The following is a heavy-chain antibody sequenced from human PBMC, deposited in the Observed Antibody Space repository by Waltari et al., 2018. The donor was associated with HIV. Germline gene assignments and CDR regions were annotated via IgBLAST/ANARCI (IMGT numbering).Heavy chain of an antibody. Sequence: QVRLQQWGAGLLKPSETLSLTCAVYGGSFNGYYWSWIRQPPGKGLECIGEINHSGSIKYNPSLKSRVIISVDRYKNQFSLKLTSVTAADTALYYCARGSWRSGMDVWGRGTTVIVSS. D-gene: IGHD3-16*02. CDR1: GGSFNGYY. CDR2: INHSGSI. J-gene: IGHJ6*02. V-gene: IGHV4-34*02. CDR3: ARGSWRSGMDV.